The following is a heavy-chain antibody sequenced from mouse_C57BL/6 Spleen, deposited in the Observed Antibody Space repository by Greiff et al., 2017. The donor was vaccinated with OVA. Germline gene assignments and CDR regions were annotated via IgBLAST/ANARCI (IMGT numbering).Heavy chain of an antibody. D-gene: IGHD1-1*01. CDR2: IDPETGGT. J-gene: IGHJ1*03. CDR3: TRRDGSSDWYFDV. V-gene: IGHV1-15*01. Sequence: VKLQQSGAELVRPGASVTLSCKASGYTFTDYEMHWVKQTPVHGLEWIGAIDPETGGTAYNQKFKGKAILTADKSSSTAYMELRSLTSEDSAVYYCTRRDGSSDWYFDVWGTGTTVTVSS. CDR1: GYTFTDYE.